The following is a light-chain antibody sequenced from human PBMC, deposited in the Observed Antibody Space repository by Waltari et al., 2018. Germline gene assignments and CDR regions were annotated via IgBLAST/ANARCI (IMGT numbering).Light chain of an antibody. CDR3: QQSNSFPWT. CDR1: QGISSW. V-gene: IGKV1-12*01. CDR2: AAS. Sequence: DIQMTQFPSSVSASVGDRVTITCRASQGISSWLDWYQQKPGKAPKLLIYAASLLQSGVPSRFSGSGSGTDFRLTISSLQPEDFATYYCQQSNSFPWTFGQGTKVEIK. J-gene: IGKJ1*01.